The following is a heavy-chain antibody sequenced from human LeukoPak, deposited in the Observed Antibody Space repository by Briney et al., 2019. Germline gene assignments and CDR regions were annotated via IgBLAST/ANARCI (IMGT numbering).Heavy chain of an antibody. CDR2: ISGSGGST. V-gene: IGHV3-23*01. CDR3: AKNPAGVITGATFGMDV. Sequence: GGSLRLSCAASGFTFSSYAISWVRQAPGKGLEWVSAISGSGGSTYYADSVKGRFTISRDNSKNTLYLQMNSLRAEDTAVYYCAKNPAGVITGATFGMDVWGQGTTVTVSS. D-gene: IGHD1-7*01. CDR1: GFTFSSYA. J-gene: IGHJ6*02.